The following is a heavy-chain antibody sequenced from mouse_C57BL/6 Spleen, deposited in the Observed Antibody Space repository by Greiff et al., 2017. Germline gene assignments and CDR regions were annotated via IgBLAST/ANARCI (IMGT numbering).Heavy chain of an antibody. J-gene: IGHJ3*01. CDR1: GFTFSSYA. CDR2: ISDGGSYT. Sequence: DVQLQESGGGLVKPGGSLKLSCAASGFTFSSYAMSWVRQTPEKRLEWVATISDGGSYTYYPENVKGRCTISRDNAKNKLYLQMSQLKSEDTAMYYCARSTMITTGSWFAYWGQGTLVTVSA. CDR3: ARSTMITTGSWFAY. V-gene: IGHV5-4*01. D-gene: IGHD2-4*01.